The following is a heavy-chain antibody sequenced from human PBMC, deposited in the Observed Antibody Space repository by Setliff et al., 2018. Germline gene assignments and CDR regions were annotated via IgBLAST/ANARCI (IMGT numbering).Heavy chain of an antibody. CDR1: GGTFSSYA. CDR2: IIPMFGTA. Sequence: SVKVSCKASGGTFSSYAISWVRQAPGQGLEWMGGIIPMFGTANYAQKFQGRVTITADESTSTAYMELSSLRSEDTAVYYCATNSGGNTIDAFDIWGQGTMVTVSS. CDR3: ATNSGGNTIDAFDI. V-gene: IGHV1-69*13. J-gene: IGHJ3*02. D-gene: IGHD2-15*01.